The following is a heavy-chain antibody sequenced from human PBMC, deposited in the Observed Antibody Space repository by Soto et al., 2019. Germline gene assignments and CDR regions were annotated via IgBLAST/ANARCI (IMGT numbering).Heavy chain of an antibody. CDR3: AGRCDGTNCLAHFDY. J-gene: IGHJ4*02. V-gene: IGHV1-69*06. Sequence: SVKVSCKASGGTFNNYVINWVRQAPGQGLEWMAGIIPIFGTPNYAQKFQGRVTITADKSTSTAYMGLNSLRSEDTAVYYCAGRCDGTNCLAHFDYWGQGTLVTVSS. CDR2: IIPIFGTP. D-gene: IGHD2-2*01. CDR1: GGTFNNYV.